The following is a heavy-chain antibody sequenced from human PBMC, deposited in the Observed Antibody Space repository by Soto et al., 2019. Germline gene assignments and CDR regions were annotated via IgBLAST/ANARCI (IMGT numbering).Heavy chain of an antibody. J-gene: IGHJ6*02. CDR2: IYYSGST. CDR1: GGSISSDNYY. V-gene: IGHV4-31*03. Sequence: SETLSLTCTVSGGSISSDNYYCSWIRQHPGRGLEWIGYIYYSGSTYYNPSLKSRVTISVDTSKNQFSLKVSSMTAADTAVYYCARDHDYYGLDVWGQGTTVTVS. CDR3: ARDHDYYGLDV.